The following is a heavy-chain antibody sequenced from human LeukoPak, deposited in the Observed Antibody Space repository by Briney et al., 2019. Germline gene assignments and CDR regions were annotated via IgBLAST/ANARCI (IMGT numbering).Heavy chain of an antibody. J-gene: IGHJ4*02. Sequence: PSETLSLTCTVSGGSISSGGYYWSWIRQPPGKGLEWIGYIYHSGSTYYNPSLKSRVTISVDRSKNQFSLKLSSVTAADTAVYYCARDNNSPLDYWGQGTLVTVSS. V-gene: IGHV4-30-2*01. D-gene: IGHD1-14*01. CDR2: IYHSGST. CDR1: GGSISSGGYY. CDR3: ARDNNSPLDY.